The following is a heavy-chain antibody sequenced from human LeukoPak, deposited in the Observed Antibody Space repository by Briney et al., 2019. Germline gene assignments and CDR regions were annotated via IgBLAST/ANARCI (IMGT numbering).Heavy chain of an antibody. CDR1: GGSISSGSYY. Sequence: TLSLTCTVSGGSISSGSYYWSWIRQPAGKGLEWIGRIYTSGSTNYNPSLKSRVTISVDTSKNQFSLKLSSVTAADTAVYYCARGTGELRGYYYYYYMDAWGKGTTVTISS. J-gene: IGHJ6*03. D-gene: IGHD3-10*01. CDR2: IYTSGST. CDR3: ARGTGELRGYYYYYYMDA. V-gene: IGHV4-61*02.